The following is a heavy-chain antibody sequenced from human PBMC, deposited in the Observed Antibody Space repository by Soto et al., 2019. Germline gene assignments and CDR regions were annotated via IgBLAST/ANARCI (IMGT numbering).Heavy chain of an antibody. J-gene: IGHJ4*02. Sequence: SVKVSCKASGGTFSSYTISWVRQAPGQGLEWMGRIIPILGIANYAQKFQGRVTITADKSTSTAYMELSSLRSEDTAVYYCARAPSPHLFDYWGQGTLVTVSS. CDR2: IIPILGIA. V-gene: IGHV1-69*02. CDR1: GGTFSSYT. CDR3: ARAPSPHLFDY.